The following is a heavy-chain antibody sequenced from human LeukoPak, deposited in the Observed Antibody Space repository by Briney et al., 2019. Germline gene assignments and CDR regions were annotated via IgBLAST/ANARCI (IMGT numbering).Heavy chain of an antibody. J-gene: IGHJ3*02. D-gene: IGHD2-2*01. CDR1: GYTFTSYG. Sequence: ASVKVSCKASGYTFTSYGISWVRQAPGQGLEWMGWISAYNGNTNYAQKLQGRVTMTTDTSTSTAYMELRSLRSDDTAVYYCARAREGELLSVGAFDIWGQGTMVTVSS. V-gene: IGHV1-18*01. CDR3: ARAREGELLSVGAFDI. CDR2: ISAYNGNT.